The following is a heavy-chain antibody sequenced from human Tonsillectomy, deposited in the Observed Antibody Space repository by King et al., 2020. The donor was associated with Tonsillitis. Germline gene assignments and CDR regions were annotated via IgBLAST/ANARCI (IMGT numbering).Heavy chain of an antibody. CDR3: ARAGMVATNWFDP. V-gene: IGHV4-38-2*02. J-gene: IGHJ5*02. CDR1: GYSISSGYY. Sequence: VQLQESGPGLVKPSETLSLTCTVSGYSISSGYYWGWIRQPPGRGLGGIGVIYHSGGTYYNRPLKSRVTISVDTSKNPFSLKLSSVTAADTAVYYCARAGMVATNWFDPWGQGTLVTVSS. D-gene: IGHD5-12*01. CDR2: IYHSGGT.